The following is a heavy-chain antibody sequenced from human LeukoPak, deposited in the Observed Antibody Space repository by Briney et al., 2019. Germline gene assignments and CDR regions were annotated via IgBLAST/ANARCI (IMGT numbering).Heavy chain of an antibody. J-gene: IGHJ4*02. Sequence: SGTLSLTCAVSGDSVSSSNWWSWVRQPPGKGLEWIGEIYHSGSTNYNPSLKTRVTISVDNSKNQFSLKLTSVTAADTAVYYCARGSFYVWQVWGQGTLVTVSS. V-gene: IGHV4-4*02. CDR1: GDSVSSSNW. CDR2: IYHSGST. D-gene: IGHD3-16*01. CDR3: ARGSFYVWQV.